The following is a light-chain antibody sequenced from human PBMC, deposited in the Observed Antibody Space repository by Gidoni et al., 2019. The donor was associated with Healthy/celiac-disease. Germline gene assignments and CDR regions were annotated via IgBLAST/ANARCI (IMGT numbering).Light chain of an antibody. J-gene: IGLJ2*01. CDR3: AAWDDSLNGPYVV. CDR2: NNN. V-gene: IGLV1-44*01. Sequence: QSVLTQTPSASGTPGPRVPISCSGSSSNIGRNAVNWYRQLPGAAPKLLIYNNNQRPSGVPDRFSGSKSGTSASLAISGLQSEDEADYYCAAWDDSLNGPYVVFGGGTKLTVL. CDR1: SSNIGRNA.